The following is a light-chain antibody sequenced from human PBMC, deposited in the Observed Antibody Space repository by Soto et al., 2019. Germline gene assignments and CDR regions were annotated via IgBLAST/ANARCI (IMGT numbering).Light chain of an antibody. Sequence: EIVMTQSPATLSVSPGERATLSCRASQSVGGFLAWYQQKPGQAPRLLIYGASTRATGIPARFSGSGSGTEFTLTISNLQSEDFAVYYCQQYNNWPSWTFGQGTKVDIK. V-gene: IGKV3-15*01. CDR2: GAS. CDR3: QQYNNWPSWT. CDR1: QSVGGF. J-gene: IGKJ1*01.